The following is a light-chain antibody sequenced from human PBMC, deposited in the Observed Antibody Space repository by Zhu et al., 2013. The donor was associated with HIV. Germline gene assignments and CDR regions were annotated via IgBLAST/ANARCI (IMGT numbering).Light chain of an antibody. CDR2: TAY. Sequence: DIQMTQSPSSLSASVGDRVTITCRASQDIRNHLAWYQQKPGKVPKLLIYTAYTLQSGVSSRFSGSGFGTDFTLTISSLQPDDVATYYCQRYDSVPPWTFGQGTRV. CDR3: QRYDSVPPWT. CDR1: QDIRNH. V-gene: IGKV1-27*01. J-gene: IGKJ1*01.